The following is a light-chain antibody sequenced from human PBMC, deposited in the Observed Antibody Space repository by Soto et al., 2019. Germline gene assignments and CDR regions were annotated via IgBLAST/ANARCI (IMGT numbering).Light chain of an antibody. Sequence: QISQTPSTLPASVGNRVTNICRASQSISNWLAWYQQKPGTAPKVLIYHASNLQSGVPSRFSGSGSGTEFTLTISSLQPDDFATYYCQQYNSYSFGQGTKVDIK. CDR3: QQYNSYS. CDR1: QSISNW. J-gene: IGKJ1*01. CDR2: HAS. V-gene: IGKV1-5*02.